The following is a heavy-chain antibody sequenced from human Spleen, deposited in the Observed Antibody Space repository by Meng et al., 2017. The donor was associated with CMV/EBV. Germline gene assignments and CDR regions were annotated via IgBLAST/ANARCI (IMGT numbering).Heavy chain of an antibody. CDR1: GYTFTGHY. D-gene: IGHD4-23*01. CDR2: ISAYNGNT. CDR3: ARDQGRGGGYFVDALDI. J-gene: IGHJ3*02. Sequence: ASVKVSCKASGYTFTGHYLHWVRQAPGQGLEWMGWISAYNGNTNFAQKLQGRVTMTPDTSTSTAYMELRSLTSDDTAVYYCARDQGRGGGYFVDALDIWGQGTMVTVSS. V-gene: IGHV1-18*04.